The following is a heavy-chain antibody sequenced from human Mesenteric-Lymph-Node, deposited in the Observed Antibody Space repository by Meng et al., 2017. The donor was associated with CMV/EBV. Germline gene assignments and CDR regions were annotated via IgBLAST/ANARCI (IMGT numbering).Heavy chain of an antibody. Sequence: SGYTLTDYYIHWVRQAPGQGLEWMGRLNPTSGGTNYAQRFQGRVTMTRDTSISTAYMELNRLTSDDTAVYFCARVRGDYGDHYYFDYWGQGTLVTVSS. CDR3: ARVRGDYGDHYYFDY. D-gene: IGHD4-17*01. V-gene: IGHV1-2*06. CDR2: LNPTSGGT. CDR1: GYTLTDYY. J-gene: IGHJ4*02.